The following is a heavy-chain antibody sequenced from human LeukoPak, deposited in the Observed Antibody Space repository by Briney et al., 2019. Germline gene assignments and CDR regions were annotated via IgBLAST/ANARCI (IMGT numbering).Heavy chain of an antibody. J-gene: IGHJ4*02. CDR2: ISSSGSTI. Sequence: GGSLRLSCAASGFTFSSYSMNWVRQAPGKGLEWVSYISSSGSTIYYADSVKGRFTISRDNAKNSLYLQMNSLRAEDTAVYYCARDHHSSRYWGQGTLVTVSS. CDR3: ARDHHSSRY. V-gene: IGHV3-48*04. D-gene: IGHD6-13*01. CDR1: GFTFSSYS.